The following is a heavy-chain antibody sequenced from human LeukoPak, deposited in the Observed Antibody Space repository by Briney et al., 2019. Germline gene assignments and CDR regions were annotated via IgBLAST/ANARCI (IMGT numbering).Heavy chain of an antibody. Sequence: GGSLRLSCAASGFTFSSYAVNWVRQAPGKGLEWVSSITGTGDRTYYADSVKGRFTISRDNPKKTLHLQMGSLRVEDTAVYYCVKGPTSSWNDNSDGFEGNSWYFDLWGRGTRVTVSS. V-gene: IGHV3-23*01. J-gene: IGHJ2*01. CDR2: ITGTGDRT. CDR1: GFTFSSYA. CDR3: VKGPTSSWNDNSDGFEGNSWYFDL. D-gene: IGHD1-1*01.